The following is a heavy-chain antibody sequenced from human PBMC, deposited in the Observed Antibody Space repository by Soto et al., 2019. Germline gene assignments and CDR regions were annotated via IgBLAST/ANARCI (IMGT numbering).Heavy chain of an antibody. D-gene: IGHD3-10*01. CDR3: ARAHFGSPPEIVNDFDY. V-gene: IGHV3-30-3*01. J-gene: IGHJ4*02. CDR1: GFTFSSYA. CDR2: ISYDGSNK. Sequence: QVQLVESGGGVVQPGRSLRLSCAASGFTFSSYAMHWVRQAPGKGLEWVAVISYDGSNKYYADSVKGRFTISRDNSKNTLYLQMNSLRAEDTAVYYCARAHFGSPPEIVNDFDYWGQGTLVTVSS.